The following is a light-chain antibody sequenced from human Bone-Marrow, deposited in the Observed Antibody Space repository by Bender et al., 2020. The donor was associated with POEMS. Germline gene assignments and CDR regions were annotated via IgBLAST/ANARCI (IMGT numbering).Light chain of an antibody. J-gene: IGLJ3*02. CDR3: AAWNDSLGGWV. Sequence: QSVLTQPPSASGTPGLSVIISCSGTDSNFGGNHVNWYQHLPGTATRLVVYSNYQRPSGVPARFSGSKSSDSASLAISDIQSGDEGNYYCAAWNDSLGGWVFGGGTKLTVL. CDR2: SNY. V-gene: IGLV1-44*01. CDR1: DSNFGGNH.